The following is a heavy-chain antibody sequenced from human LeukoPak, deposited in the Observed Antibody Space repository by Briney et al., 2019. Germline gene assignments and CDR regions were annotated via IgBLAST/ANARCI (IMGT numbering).Heavy chain of an antibody. J-gene: IGHJ4*02. V-gene: IGHV4-34*01. CDR3: ARSFRYSSSWYEVGFDY. CDR2: INHSGST. Sequence: SETLSLTCAVYGGSFSGYYRSWIRQPPGKGLEWIGEINHSGSTNYNPSLKSRVTISVDTSKNQFSLKLSSVIAADTAVYYCARSFRYSSSWYEVGFDYWGQGTLVTVSS. D-gene: IGHD6-13*01. CDR1: GGSFSGYY.